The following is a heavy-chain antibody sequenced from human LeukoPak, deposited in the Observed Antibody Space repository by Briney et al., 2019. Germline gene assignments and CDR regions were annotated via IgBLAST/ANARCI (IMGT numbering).Heavy chain of an antibody. J-gene: IGHJ4*02. Sequence: GGSPRLSCVGSGVTVASNYMHWVRQVPGKGPQWVAVLYSAGNTFYTDSVKGRFTISRDNSKNTLYLQMDRLRVEDTAIYYCARDRGWEQMADWGQGTLVSVSS. CDR2: LYSAGNT. V-gene: IGHV3-53*01. D-gene: IGHD5-24*01. CDR3: ARDRGWEQMAD. CDR1: GVTVASNY.